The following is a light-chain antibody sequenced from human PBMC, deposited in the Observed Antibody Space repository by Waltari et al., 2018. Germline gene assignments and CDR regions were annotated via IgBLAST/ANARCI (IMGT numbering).Light chain of an antibody. J-gene: IGKJ4*01. CDR3: QQFNSFPL. CDR1: QGISSA. Sequence: AIQLTQSPSSLSASVGDRVTITCRASQGISSALAWYQQKPGKTSKLLIYDASRLESGVPSRFSGGGSGTDFTLTISSLQPEDFATYYCQQFNSFPLFGGGTKVEIK. V-gene: IGKV1-13*02. CDR2: DAS.